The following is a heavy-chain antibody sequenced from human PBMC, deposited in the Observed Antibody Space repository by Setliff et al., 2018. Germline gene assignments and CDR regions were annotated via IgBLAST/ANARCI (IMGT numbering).Heavy chain of an antibody. V-gene: IGHV3-23*01. CDR3: CSGSYLFVY. CDR1: GFTFSSSW. D-gene: IGHD1-26*01. CDR2: ISASGDTT. Sequence: PGGSLRLSCAASGFTFSSSWMHWVCQAPEKGLEWVSIISASGDTTYYADSVKGRFTISRDNSKNTLYLQMNSLRAEDTAVYYCCSGSYLFVYWGQGTLVTVS. J-gene: IGHJ4*02.